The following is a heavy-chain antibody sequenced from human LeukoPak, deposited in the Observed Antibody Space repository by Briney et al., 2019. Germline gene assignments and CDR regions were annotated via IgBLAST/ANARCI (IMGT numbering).Heavy chain of an antibody. Sequence: SETLSLTCTVSGGSISSGDYYWSWIRQPPGKGLEWIGYIYYSGSTYYNPSLKSRVTISVDTSKNQFSLKLSSVTAADTAVYYCARHLAYGFDYYYGMDVWGQGTTVTVSS. J-gene: IGHJ6*02. CDR2: IYYSGST. CDR3: ARHLAYGFDYYYGMDV. V-gene: IGHV4-30-4*01. CDR1: GGSISSGDYY. D-gene: IGHD3-10*01.